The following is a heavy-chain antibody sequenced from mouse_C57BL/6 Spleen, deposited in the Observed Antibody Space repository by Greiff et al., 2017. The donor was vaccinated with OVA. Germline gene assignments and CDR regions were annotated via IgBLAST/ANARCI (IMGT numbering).Heavy chain of an antibody. Sequence: VQLQQPGAELVRPGSSVKLSCKASGYTFTSYWMHWVKQRPIQGLEWIGNIDPSDSETPYNQKFKDNATLTVDKSSSTAYMQLSSMTSEDSAVYYCARRYGSSRGYFDYWGQGTTLTVSS. V-gene: IGHV1-52*01. CDR3: ARRYGSSRGYFDY. J-gene: IGHJ2*01. CDR1: GYTFTSYW. D-gene: IGHD1-1*01. CDR2: IDPSDSET.